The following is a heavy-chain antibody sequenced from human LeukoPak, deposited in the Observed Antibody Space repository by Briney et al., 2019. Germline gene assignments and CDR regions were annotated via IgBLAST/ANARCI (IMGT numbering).Heavy chain of an antibody. CDR1: GYTFTSYG. V-gene: IGHV1-18*01. J-gene: IGHJ5*02. CDR3: ARGEVVWFGELFSWFDP. Sequence: ASVKVSCKASGYTFTSYGISWVRQAPGQGLEWMGWISAYNGNTNYAQKLQGRVTITTDTSTSTAYMELRSLRSDDTAVYYCARGEVVWFGELFSWFDPWGQGPLVTVSS. CDR2: ISAYNGNT. D-gene: IGHD3-10*01.